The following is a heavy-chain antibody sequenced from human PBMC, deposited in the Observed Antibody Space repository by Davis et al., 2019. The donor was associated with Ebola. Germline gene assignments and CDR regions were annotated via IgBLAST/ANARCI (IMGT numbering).Heavy chain of an antibody. D-gene: IGHD1-1*01. CDR3: TRGVIGYGDSRGTGFDH. CDR2: IRGRSYGGTT. J-gene: IGHJ5*02. V-gene: IGHV3-49*03. CDR1: GFTFGNYA. Sequence: GESLKISCTASGFTFGNYAMSWFRQAPGKGLEWVSFIRGRSYGGTTEYAASVKGRFTISRDDSKSIAYLQMNSLKTEDTAVYYCTRGVIGYGDSRGTGFDHWGQGTLVTVSS.